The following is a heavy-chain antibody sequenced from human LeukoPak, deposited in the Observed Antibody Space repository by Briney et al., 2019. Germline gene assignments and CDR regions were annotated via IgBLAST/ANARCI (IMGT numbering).Heavy chain of an antibody. V-gene: IGHV3-33*01. D-gene: IGHD6-19*01. J-gene: IGHJ6*02. CDR3: AMALALADNYYYYAMDV. CDR1: GSTFVPYV. CDR2: MWHDGSSK. Sequence: GSLRLSGGVSGSTFVPYVLHWVRQAPGKGLEWVAVMWHDGSSKYHADSVKGRFTLSRDSFKNTLYLQMNSLRADDTAVYYCAMALALADNYYYYAMDVAGQGTTVTVSS.